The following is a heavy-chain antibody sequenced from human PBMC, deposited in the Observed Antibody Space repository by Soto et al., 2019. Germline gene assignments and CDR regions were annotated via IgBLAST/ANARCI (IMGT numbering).Heavy chain of an antibody. Sequence: EVQLLESGGCLVQPGGSLRVSCAASGFTFSSYAMSWVRQAPGKGLEWVSTIGGSGGSTYYADSVKGRFTISRDNSKNTLYLQMNSLRAEDTALYYGAKDVGSGTYYNYWGQGTLVTVSS. CDR3: AKDVGSGTYYNY. V-gene: IGHV3-23*01. D-gene: IGHD1-26*01. CDR1: GFTFSSYA. J-gene: IGHJ4*02. CDR2: IGGSGGST.